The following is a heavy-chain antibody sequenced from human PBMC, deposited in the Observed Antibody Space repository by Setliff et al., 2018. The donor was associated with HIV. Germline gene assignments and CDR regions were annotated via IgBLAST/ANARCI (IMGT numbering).Heavy chain of an antibody. CDR3: AREGRRLPFNDGLDL. D-gene: IGHD6-25*01. Sequence: AGGSLRLSCAASGFTFSDYSMTWIRQAPGKGLEWVSYILSRGSSKYYADSVKGRFTISRDDAGNSLYLQMSNLRVDDTAVYYCAREGRRLPFNDGLDLWGHGTMVTVSS. J-gene: IGHJ3*01. CDR2: ILSRGSSK. CDR1: GFTFSDYS. V-gene: IGHV3-11*04.